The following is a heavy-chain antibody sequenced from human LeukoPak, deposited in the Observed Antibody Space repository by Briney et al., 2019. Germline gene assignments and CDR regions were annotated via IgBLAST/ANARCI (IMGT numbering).Heavy chain of an antibody. CDR3: ARDLGGYIDY. Sequence: GGSLGLSCAVSGFTVSSNYMSWVRQAPGKGLEWVSVIYSGGSTYYSDSVKGRFTISRDNSKNTLYLQMDSLRAGDTAVYYCARDLGGYIDYWGQGTLVSVSS. V-gene: IGHV3-53*01. J-gene: IGHJ4*02. CDR1: GFTVSSNY. CDR2: IYSGGST.